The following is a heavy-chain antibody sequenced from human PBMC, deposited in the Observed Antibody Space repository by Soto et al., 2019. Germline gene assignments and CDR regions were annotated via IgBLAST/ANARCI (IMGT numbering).Heavy chain of an antibody. CDR3: GRFRLCCGVTGCFAGAFAI. V-gene: IGHV3-7*01. CDR2: IKEDGSEK. CDR1: EFTFSKYW. J-gene: IGHJ3*02. D-gene: IGHD2-2*01. Sequence: EEQLVESGGGLVQPGGSLRLSCVASEFTFSKYWMSWVRQAPGKGLEWVANIKEDGSEKKSVDSVKGRFTISKDNAKNSLHLQKTSLRVDNTAVYYWGRFRLCCGVTGCFAGAFAILSQWTMVTVSS.